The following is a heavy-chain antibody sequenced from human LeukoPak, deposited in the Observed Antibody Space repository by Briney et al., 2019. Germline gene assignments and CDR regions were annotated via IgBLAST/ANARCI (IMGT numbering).Heavy chain of an antibody. CDR3: ARGHYDSSGYDY. J-gene: IGHJ4*02. Sequence: ASVKVSCKASGYTFTSYDINWVRQATGQGLEWMGWMNPNSGNTGYAQKFQGRVNMTRNTSISTAYMELSSLRSEDTAVYYCARGHYDSSGYDYWGQGTLVTVSS. D-gene: IGHD3-22*01. CDR1: GYTFTSYD. CDR2: MNPNSGNT. V-gene: IGHV1-8*01.